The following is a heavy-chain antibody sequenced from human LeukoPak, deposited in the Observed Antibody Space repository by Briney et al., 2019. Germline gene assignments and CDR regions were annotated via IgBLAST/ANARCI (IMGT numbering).Heavy chain of an antibody. CDR2: IYYSRST. J-gene: IGHJ5*02. Sequence: SETLSLTCTVSGGSISSYCWSWIRQPPGKGLEWIRYIYYSRSTKYNPSLKSRVTISVDTSKNQFSLKLSSVTAADTAVYYCARHAGYCSSTSCAPWFDPWGQGTLVTVSS. V-gene: IGHV4-59*08. CDR3: ARHAGYCSSTSCAPWFDP. D-gene: IGHD2-2*01. CDR1: GGSISSYC.